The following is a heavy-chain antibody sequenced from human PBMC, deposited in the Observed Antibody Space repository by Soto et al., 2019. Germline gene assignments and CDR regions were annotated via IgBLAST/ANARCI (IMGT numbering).Heavy chain of an antibody. CDR3: ARDVWVETTGYFDP. V-gene: IGHV3-33*01. Sequence: QVQLVQSGGGVVQPGTSLRLSCTASGFTFHTFGMHWVRQAPDKGLEWLAVIWYDGSKEYYADSVKGRFTISRDNSKNTLFLQMNSLRAEDTAVYYCARDVWVETTGYFDPWGQGTLVTVSS. CDR2: IWYDGSKE. CDR1: GFTFHTFG. D-gene: IGHD4-17*01. J-gene: IGHJ5*02.